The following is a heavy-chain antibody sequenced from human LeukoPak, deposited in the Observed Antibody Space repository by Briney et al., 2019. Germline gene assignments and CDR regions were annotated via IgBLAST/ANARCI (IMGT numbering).Heavy chain of an antibody. V-gene: IGHV4-59*01. J-gene: IGHJ3*02. CDR2: IYYGRNT. CDR1: GGSISGYY. Sequence: SKTLSLTCTVSGGSISGYYWSWIRQPPGKGLEWIGYIYYGRNTNYIPSLQSRVYMSVDMSKNQFSLILSSVTAADTAVYYCARGPQVVTAGHDAFDIWGHGTMVTASS. D-gene: IGHD2-21*02. CDR3: ARGPQVVTAGHDAFDI.